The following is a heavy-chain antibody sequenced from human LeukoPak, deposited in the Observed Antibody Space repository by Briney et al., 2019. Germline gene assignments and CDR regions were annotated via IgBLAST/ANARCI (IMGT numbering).Heavy chain of an antibody. CDR3: AFSRYYDFWSGYFRTTQTGVY. J-gene: IGHJ4*02. V-gene: IGHV3-30*03. Sequence: GGPLRLSCAASGFTFSSYGMHWVRQAPGKGLEWVAVISYDGSNKYYADSVKGRFTISRDNSKNTLYLQMNSLRAEDTAVYYCAFSRYYDFWSGYFRTTQTGVYWGQGTLVTVSS. D-gene: IGHD3-3*01. CDR2: ISYDGSNK. CDR1: GFTFSSYG.